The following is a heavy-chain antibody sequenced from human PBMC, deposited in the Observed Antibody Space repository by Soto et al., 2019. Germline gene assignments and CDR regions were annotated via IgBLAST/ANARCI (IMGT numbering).Heavy chain of an antibody. CDR1: GFTFTSYA. CDR3: ATDFMGWPPDGVDS. Sequence: QVHLVQSGAEVKMPGASVKVSCKASGFTFTSYAFTWVRQAPGQGLEWMGWISAYNGNTNYARNLRGRVTMTTDSSTSTVYMELGSLTSDDTAVYFCATDFMGWPPDGVDSWGQGTLVSVSA. CDR2: ISAYNGNT. D-gene: IGHD1-26*01. V-gene: IGHV1-18*01. J-gene: IGHJ4*02.